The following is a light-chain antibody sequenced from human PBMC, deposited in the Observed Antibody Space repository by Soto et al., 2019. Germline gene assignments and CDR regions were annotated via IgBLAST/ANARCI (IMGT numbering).Light chain of an antibody. CDR2: DVG. V-gene: IGLV2-14*03. CDR3: SSYSRSSIPV. CDR1: SSDVGGYNF. Sequence: QSVLTQPASVSGSPGQSITISCTGTSSDVGGYNFVSWYQQHPGKAPKLMIYDVGNRPSGVSIRFSGSKSGNTASLTISGLQAEDEADYYCSSYSRSSIPVFGTGNKLTVL. J-gene: IGLJ1*01.